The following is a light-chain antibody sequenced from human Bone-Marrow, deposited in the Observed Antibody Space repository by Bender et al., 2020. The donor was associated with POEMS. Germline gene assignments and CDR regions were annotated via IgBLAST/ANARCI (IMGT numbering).Light chain of an antibody. CDR1: SSNIGTNP. CDR3: CSYSGSYTSSWV. J-gene: IGLJ1*01. CDR2: DVR. Sequence: QSVLTQPPSASGTPGQRVTISCSGSSSNIGTNPVNWYQQHPAKAPKLVIYDVRSRPSGVSSRFSGSRSGNTATLTISGLQAEDEGDYYCCSYSGSYTSSWVFGTGTKVTVL. V-gene: IGLV2-11*01.